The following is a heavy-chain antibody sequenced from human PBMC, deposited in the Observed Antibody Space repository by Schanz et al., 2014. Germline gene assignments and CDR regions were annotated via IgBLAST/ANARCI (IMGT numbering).Heavy chain of an antibody. CDR2: IKQDGSEK. Sequence: EVQLLESGGALEQPGGSLRLSCAASGITFSDYAMSWVRQAPGEGLEWVANIKQDGSEKYYVDSVKGRFTISRDSAKNSLYLQMNSLRAEDTAVYYCARQRSYFYAMDVWGQGTTVTVSS. J-gene: IGHJ6*02. CDR3: ARQRSYFYAMDV. V-gene: IGHV3-7*03. CDR1: GITFSDYA.